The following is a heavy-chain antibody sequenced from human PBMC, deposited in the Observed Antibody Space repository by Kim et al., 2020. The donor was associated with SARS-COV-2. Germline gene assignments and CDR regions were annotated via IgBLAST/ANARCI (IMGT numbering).Heavy chain of an antibody. D-gene: IGHD3-22*01. J-gene: IGHJ3*02. CDR3: ARLTYYYDSSGNGAFDI. Sequence: LTGRVTISVDTSTNQFSLKLSSVTAADTAVYYCARLTYYYDSSGNGAFDIWGQGTMVTVSS. V-gene: IGHV4-34*01.